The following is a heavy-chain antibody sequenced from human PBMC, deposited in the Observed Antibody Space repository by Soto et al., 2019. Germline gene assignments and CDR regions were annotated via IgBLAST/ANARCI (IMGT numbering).Heavy chain of an antibody. J-gene: IGHJ6*02. D-gene: IGHD6-6*01. CDR3: ARFIAARPGFYYYYGMDV. CDR2: IYYSGST. Sequence: SETLSLTCTVSGGSISSGDYYWSWIRQPPGKGLEWIGYIYYSGSTYYNPSLKSRVTISVDTSKNQFSLKLSSVTAADTAVYYCARFIAARPGFYYYYGMDVWGQGTTVTAP. V-gene: IGHV4-30-4*01. CDR1: GGSISSGDYY.